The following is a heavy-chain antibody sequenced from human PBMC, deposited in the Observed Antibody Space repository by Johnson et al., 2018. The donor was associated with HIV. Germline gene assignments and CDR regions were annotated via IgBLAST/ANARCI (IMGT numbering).Heavy chain of an antibody. Sequence: QVQLVESGGGVVQPGRSLRLSCAASGFTFSNFALHWVRQAPGKGLEWVAIISYDGNNTYYADSVKGRFTISKDNSKNTLYMQMNSLKPEDTALYYCARIGGSYLVLWAFEIWGQGTMVTVSS. V-gene: IGHV3-30-3*01. CDR1: GFTFSNFA. CDR3: ARIGGSYLVLWAFEI. J-gene: IGHJ3*02. CDR2: ISYDGNNT. D-gene: IGHD1-26*01.